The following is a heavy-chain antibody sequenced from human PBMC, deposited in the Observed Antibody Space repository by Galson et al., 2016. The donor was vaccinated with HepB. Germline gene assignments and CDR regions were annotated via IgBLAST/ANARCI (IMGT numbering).Heavy chain of an antibody. J-gene: IGHJ1*01. CDR3: ARGADCGGDCYWGKYFQH. D-gene: IGHD2-21*02. CDR2: IIPMFGTA. V-gene: IGHV1-69*13. CDR1: GGTFSRDS. Sequence: SVKVSCKASGGTFSRDSIHWVRQAPGQGPEWMGGIIPMFGTANYAQKIPGRVTITADESTSTVYMELSSLTSEDTAVYYCARGADCGGDCYWGKYFQHWGQGTLVTVSS.